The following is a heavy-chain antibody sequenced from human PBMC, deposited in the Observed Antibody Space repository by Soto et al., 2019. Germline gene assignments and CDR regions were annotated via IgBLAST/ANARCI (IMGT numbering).Heavy chain of an antibody. V-gene: IGHV4-59*11. J-gene: IGHJ6*02. D-gene: IGHD2-2*01. CDR3: ARVVDQLLSYYGMDV. CDR2: IYYSGST. Sequence: PSETLSLTCTVSGGSISSHYWSWIRQPPGKGLEWIGYIYYSGSTNYNPSLKSRVTISVDTSKNQFSLKLSSVTAADTAVYYCARVVDQLLSYYGMDVWGQGTTVTVSS. CDR1: GGSISSHY.